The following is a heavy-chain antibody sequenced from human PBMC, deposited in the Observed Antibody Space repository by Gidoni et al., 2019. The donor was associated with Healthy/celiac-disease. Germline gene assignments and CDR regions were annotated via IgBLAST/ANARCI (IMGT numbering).Heavy chain of an antibody. CDR1: GYTFPSYS. V-gene: IGHV1-46*01. Sequence: QVQLVQSGAEVKKPGASVTVSCKASGYTFPSYSMHWVRKAPVQGLEWMGIIKPSGGSTSYAQKFQGRVTMTRDTATSTVYMELSSLRSEDTAVYYCARAPVGYGSGSYQYYFDYWGQGTLVTVSS. CDR3: ARAPVGYGSGSYQYYFDY. CDR2: IKPSGGST. D-gene: IGHD3-10*01. J-gene: IGHJ4*02.